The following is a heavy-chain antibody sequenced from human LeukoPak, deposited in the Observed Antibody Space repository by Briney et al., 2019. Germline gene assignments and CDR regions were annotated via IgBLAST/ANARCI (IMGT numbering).Heavy chain of an antibody. CDR3: ARGGSLRDYYYYYMDV. J-gene: IGHJ6*03. Sequence: PSQTLSLTCAVSGGSISSGGYSWSWIRQPPGKGLEWIGYIYHSGSTYYNPSLKSRVTISVDRSKNQFSLKLSSVTAADTAVYYCARGGSLRDYYYYYMDVWGKGTTVTVSS. D-gene: IGHD3-10*01. CDR1: GGSISSGGYS. CDR2: IYHSGST. V-gene: IGHV4-30-2*01.